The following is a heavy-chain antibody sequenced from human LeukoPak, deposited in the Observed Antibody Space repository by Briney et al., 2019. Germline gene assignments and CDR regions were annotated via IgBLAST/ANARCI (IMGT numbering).Heavy chain of an antibody. D-gene: IGHD2-15*01. J-gene: IGHJ4*02. Sequence: GGSLRLSCAASGFTFSNAWMSWVRQAPGKGLEWVGRIKSKTDGGTTDYAAPVKGRFTISRDDSKNTLYLQMNSLKTEDTAVYYCTAEGGGSCYSACHWGQGTLVTVSS. V-gene: IGHV3-15*01. CDR1: GFTFSNAW. CDR3: TAEGGGSCYSACH. CDR2: IKSKTDGGTT.